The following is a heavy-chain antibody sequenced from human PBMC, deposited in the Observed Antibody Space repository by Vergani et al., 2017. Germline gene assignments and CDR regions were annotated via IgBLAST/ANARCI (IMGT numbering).Heavy chain of an antibody. V-gene: IGHV3-30*03. CDR2: ISYDGSNK. CDR3: AMSYCGGDCGNDYFDY. J-gene: IGHJ4*02. CDR1: GFTFSSYG. Sequence: VQLVESGGGLVKPGGSLRLSCAASGFTFSSYGMHWVRQAPGKGLEWVAVISYDGSNKYYADSVKGRFTISRDNSKNTLYLQMNSLRAEDTAVYYCAMSYCGGDCGNDYFDYWGQGTLVTVSS. D-gene: IGHD2-21*02.